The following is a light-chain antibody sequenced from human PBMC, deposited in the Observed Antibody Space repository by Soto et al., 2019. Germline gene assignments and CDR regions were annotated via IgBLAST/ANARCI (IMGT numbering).Light chain of an antibody. CDR1: QSVISNF. CDR2: GAS. CDR3: KQYGSSPVT. J-gene: IGKJ1*01. Sequence: EIVLTQSPGTLSLSPGERATLSCRASQSVISNFLAWYQQKPGQAPRLLIYGASSRATGIPDRFSGSGSGTDFILTISRLEPEDFAVYYCKQYGSSPVTFGQGTKVEIK. V-gene: IGKV3-20*01.